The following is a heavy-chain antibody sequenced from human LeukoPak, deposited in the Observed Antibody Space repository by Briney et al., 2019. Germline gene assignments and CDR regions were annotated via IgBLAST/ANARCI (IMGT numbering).Heavy chain of an antibody. D-gene: IGHD6-13*01. V-gene: IGHV3-13*01. CDR2: IGTAGDT. J-gene: IGHJ4*02. CDR1: GFTFSRYD. CDR3: ARTHSSSWSYYFDY. Sequence: GGSLRLSCAASGFTFSRYDMQWVRQATGKGLEWVSGIGTAGDTYYPGSVKGRFTISRENAKNSLYLQMNSLRAGDTAVYYCARTHSSSWSYYFDYWGQGTLVTVSS.